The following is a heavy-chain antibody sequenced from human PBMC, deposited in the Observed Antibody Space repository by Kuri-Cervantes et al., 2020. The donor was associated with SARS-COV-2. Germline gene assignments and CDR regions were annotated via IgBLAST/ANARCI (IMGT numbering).Heavy chain of an antibody. CDR3: TRAVGMETTNWYSDL. D-gene: IGHD4-17*01. J-gene: IGHJ2*01. CDR1: GFTFSSYW. CDR2: INSDGTNI. V-gene: IGHV3-74*01. Sequence: GESLKISCAASGFTFSSYWMHWVRQGPGKGLVWVSCINSDGTNITYADSVKGRFTISRDNAKNTLYMQINSLRAEDTTVYYCTRAVGMETTNWYSDLWGRGTLVTVSS.